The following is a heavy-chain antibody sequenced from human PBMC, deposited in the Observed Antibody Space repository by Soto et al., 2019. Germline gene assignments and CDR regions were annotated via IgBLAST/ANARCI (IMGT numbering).Heavy chain of an antibody. J-gene: IGHJ4*02. CDR3: ARGGDPDY. CDR2: LQTDGSHP. D-gene: IGHD2-21*02. Sequence: EVQLVESGGGLVQPGGSLRLSCVASGFSFDYYWMHWVRQAPGEGLMWVSRLQTDGSHPAYADSVKGRFTISRDNAKNTLFLQMNNLRAEDTAVYYCARGGDPDYWGQGPLVTVSS. CDR1: GFSFDYYW. V-gene: IGHV3-74*01.